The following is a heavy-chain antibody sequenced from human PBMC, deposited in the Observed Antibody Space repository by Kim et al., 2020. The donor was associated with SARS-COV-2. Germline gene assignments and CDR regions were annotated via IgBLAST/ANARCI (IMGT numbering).Heavy chain of an antibody. V-gene: IGHV3-23*01. D-gene: IGHD2-2*02. CDR3: AKLKTTSCYSAMDV. J-gene: IGHJ6*02. Sequence: PDSVKGRFSISRDNSKTPLYLQMISLRAEDTAVYYCAKLKTTSCYSAMDVWGQGTTVTVSS.